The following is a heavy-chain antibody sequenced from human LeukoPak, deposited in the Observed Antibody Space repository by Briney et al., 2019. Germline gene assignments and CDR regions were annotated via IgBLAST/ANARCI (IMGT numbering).Heavy chain of an antibody. Sequence: SETLSLTCTVSGGSISSYYWSWIRQPPGKGLEWIGYIYYSGSTNYNPSLKSRVTISVDTSKNQFSLKLSSVTAADTAVYYCAKDSVVVPAAYFDYWGQGTLVTVSS. CDR3: AKDSVVVPAAYFDY. CDR2: IYYSGST. J-gene: IGHJ4*02. CDR1: GGSISSYY. V-gene: IGHV4-59*01. D-gene: IGHD2-2*01.